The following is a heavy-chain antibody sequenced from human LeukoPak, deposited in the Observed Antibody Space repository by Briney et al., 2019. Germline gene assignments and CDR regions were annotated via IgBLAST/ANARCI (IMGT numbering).Heavy chain of an antibody. CDR2: IYYSGST. V-gene: IGHV4-59*01. J-gene: IGHJ3*02. Sequence: PSETLSLTCTVSGGSISSYYWSWIRQPPGKELEWIGYIYYSGSTSYNPSLKSRVTTSVDTSKKQFSLKLSSVTAADTAFYYCARYIVSYPHDAFDIWGQGTMVTVSS. D-gene: IGHD1-26*01. CDR1: GGSISSYY. CDR3: ARYIVSYPHDAFDI.